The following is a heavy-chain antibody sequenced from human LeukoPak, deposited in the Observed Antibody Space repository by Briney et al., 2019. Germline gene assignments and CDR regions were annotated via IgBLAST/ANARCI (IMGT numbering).Heavy chain of an antibody. CDR3: AKAPVTSCRGAYCYPFDS. Sequence: GGSLRLSCAASGFTFSNYDMHWVRQATGKGLEWVSAIGTTGDTYYPGSVKGRFTISRDNSKNTLYLQMNSLRAEDAAVYFCAKAPVTSCRGAYCYPFDSWGQGTLVTVSS. CDR2: IGTTGDT. D-gene: IGHD2-21*01. CDR1: GFTFSNYD. J-gene: IGHJ4*02. V-gene: IGHV3-13*01.